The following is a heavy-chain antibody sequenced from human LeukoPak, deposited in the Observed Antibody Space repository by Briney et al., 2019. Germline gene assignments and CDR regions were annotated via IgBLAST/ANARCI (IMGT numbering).Heavy chain of an antibody. CDR1: GGSISSSSYY. CDR2: IYYSGST. J-gene: IGHJ4*02. D-gene: IGHD6-19*01. V-gene: IGHV4-39*07. CDR3: ARPLRHSSGWVNFDY. Sequence: PSETLSLTCTVSGGSISSSSYYWGWIRQPPGKGLEWIGSIYYSGSTYYNPSLKSRVTISVDTSKNQFSLKLSSVTAADTAVYYCARPLRHSSGWVNFDYWGQGTLVTVSS.